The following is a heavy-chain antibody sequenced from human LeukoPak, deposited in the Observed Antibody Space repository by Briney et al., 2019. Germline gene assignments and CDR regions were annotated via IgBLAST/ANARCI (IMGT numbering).Heavy chain of an antibody. Sequence: TLSLTCTVSGGSLSSGDYYWSWLRQPPGKGLEGIGYIYYSGSTYYNPSLKSRVTISVDTSKNQFSLKLSSVTAADTAMYYCARDTRTHYDRNWFDPWGQGTLVTVSS. D-gene: IGHD3-9*01. V-gene: IGHV4-30-4*08. CDR1: GGSLSSGDYY. J-gene: IGHJ5*02. CDR3: ARDTRTHYDRNWFDP. CDR2: IYYSGST.